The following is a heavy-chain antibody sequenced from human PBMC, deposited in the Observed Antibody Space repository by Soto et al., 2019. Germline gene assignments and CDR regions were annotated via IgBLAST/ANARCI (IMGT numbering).Heavy chain of an antibody. D-gene: IGHD5-12*01. CDR3: ARGKGGYDSTMEY. CDR2: IFTGGST. CDR1: EFTVNSKY. Sequence: EVQLVESGGGLIQPGGSLRLSCAASEFTVNSKYMTWVRQAPGKGLEWVSVIFTGGSTYYADSVKGRFTTSRDNSKNTVYLQMDSLRAEDTAVYYCARGKGGYDSTMEYWGQGTLVTVSS. J-gene: IGHJ4*02. V-gene: IGHV3-53*01.